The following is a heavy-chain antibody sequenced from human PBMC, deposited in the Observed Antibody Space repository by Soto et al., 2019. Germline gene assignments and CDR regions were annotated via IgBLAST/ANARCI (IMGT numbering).Heavy chain of an antibody. J-gene: IGHJ6*02. Sequence: PGGSLRHSCAASEFNFNKFAMHWVRQAPGKGLEWVAFISFDGLNKNYADSVKGRFTISRDKSKNTLYLEMNSLRTEDTAVYYCAKEDFWGGYFPHYYYNSMDVWGPGTTVTVSS. D-gene: IGHD3-3*01. CDR1: EFNFNKFA. CDR2: ISFDGLNK. V-gene: IGHV3-30*18. CDR3: AKEDFWGGYFPHYYYNSMDV.